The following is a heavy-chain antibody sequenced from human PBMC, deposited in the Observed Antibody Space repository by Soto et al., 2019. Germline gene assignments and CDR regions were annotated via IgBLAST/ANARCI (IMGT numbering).Heavy chain of an antibody. CDR2: IWYDGSNK. CDR3: AKELDYYDSSGSSPFDY. Sequence: GGSLRLSCAASGFTFSSYGMHWVRQAPGKGLEWVAVIWYDGSNKYYADSVKGRFTISRDNSKNTLYPQMNSLRAEDTAVYYCAKELDYYDSSGSSPFDYWGQGTLVTVSS. CDR1: GFTFSSYG. D-gene: IGHD3-22*01. J-gene: IGHJ4*02. V-gene: IGHV3-33*06.